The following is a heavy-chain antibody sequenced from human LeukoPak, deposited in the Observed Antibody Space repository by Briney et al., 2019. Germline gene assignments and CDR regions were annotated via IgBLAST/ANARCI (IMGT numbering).Heavy chain of an antibody. Sequence: SVTLSLICAVSGGSISQYYWIWLRQAPGKALEGIGYIHDSRSTTYNPSLKSRVTMSVDTSNNQFSLTLTTVTKTHTAVYFCARDFLRQEDDTRFYSYYMDVWGKGTTVTVSS. V-gene: IGHV4-59*01. D-gene: IGHD2-21*01. CDR1: GGSISQYY. CDR3: ARDFLRQEDDTRFYSYYMDV. CDR2: IHDSRST. J-gene: IGHJ6*03.